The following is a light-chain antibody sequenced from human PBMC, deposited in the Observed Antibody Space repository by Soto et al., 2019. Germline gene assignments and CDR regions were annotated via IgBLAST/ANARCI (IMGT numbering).Light chain of an antibody. Sequence: IQMTQSPSTLSASVGDRVTITCQASQTISTLLAWYQHRPGKAPNLLIYDASSLGSGVPSRFSGSGSGTEFTLTISSLQPDDSAVYYCQQYGSSLRTFGQGTKVDIK. CDR2: DAS. CDR1: QTISTL. J-gene: IGKJ1*01. CDR3: QQYGSSLRT. V-gene: IGKV1-5*01.